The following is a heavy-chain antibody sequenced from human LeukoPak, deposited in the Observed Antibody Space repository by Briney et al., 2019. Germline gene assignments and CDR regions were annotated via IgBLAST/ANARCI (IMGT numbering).Heavy chain of an antibody. J-gene: IGHJ4*02. V-gene: IGHV4-38-2*02. D-gene: IGHD2-2*01. CDR3: ARDHYCSSTSCYHYFDY. CDR1: GYSISSGYY. CDR2: IYHSGST. Sequence: PSETLSLTCAVFGYSISSGYYWGWIRQPPGKGLEWIGSIYHSGSTYYNPSLKSRVTISVDTSKNQFSLKLSSVTAADTAVYYCARDHYCSSTSCYHYFDYWGQGTLVTVSS.